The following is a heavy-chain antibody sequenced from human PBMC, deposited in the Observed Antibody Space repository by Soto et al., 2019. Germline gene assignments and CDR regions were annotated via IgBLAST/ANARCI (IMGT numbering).Heavy chain of an antibody. Sequence: QVTLKESGPVLVKPTETLTLTCTVSGFSLSNARMGVSWIRQPPGKALEWPAHIFSNDEKSYSTSLKSRLTISKDTSKSQVVLTMTNMDPVDTATYYCARINDILTGFDYWGQGTLVTVSS. V-gene: IGHV2-26*01. CDR1: GFSLSNARMG. J-gene: IGHJ4*02. CDR2: IFSNDEK. CDR3: ARINDILTGFDY. D-gene: IGHD3-9*01.